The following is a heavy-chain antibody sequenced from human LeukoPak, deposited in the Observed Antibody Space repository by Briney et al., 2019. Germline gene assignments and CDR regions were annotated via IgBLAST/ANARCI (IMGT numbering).Heavy chain of an antibody. V-gene: IGHV3-30*18. J-gene: IGHJ4*02. CDR1: GFTFSSYE. Sequence: PGGSLRLSCAASGFTFSSYEMNWVRQAPGKGLEWVAVISYDGSNKYYADSVKGRFTISRDNYKNTLYLQMNSLRAEDTAVYYCAKDVRGYCSGGSCPFDYWGQGTLVTVSS. D-gene: IGHD2-15*01. CDR3: AKDVRGYCSGGSCPFDY. CDR2: ISYDGSNK.